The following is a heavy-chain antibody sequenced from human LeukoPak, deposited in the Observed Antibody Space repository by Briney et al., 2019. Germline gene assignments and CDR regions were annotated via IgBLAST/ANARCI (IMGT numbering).Heavy chain of an antibody. Sequence: GGSLRLSCAASGFTFDDYGMSWVRQAPGKGLEWVSGINWNGGSTGYVDSVKGRFTISRDNAKNSLYLQMNSLRAEDTALYYCARDSWERRHYYYMDVWGKGTTVTVSS. V-gene: IGHV3-20*04. J-gene: IGHJ6*03. CDR3: ARDSWERRHYYYMDV. CDR2: INWNGGST. CDR1: GFTFDDYG. D-gene: IGHD1-26*01.